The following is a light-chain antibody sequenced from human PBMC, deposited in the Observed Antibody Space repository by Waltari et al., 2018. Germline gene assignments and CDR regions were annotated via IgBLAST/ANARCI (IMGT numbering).Light chain of an antibody. V-gene: IGKV1-33*01. Sequence: DIQMTQSPSSLSASVGDRVSITCQASENIRKYVNWYQQKPGKAPKLVIYDASTLEVGVPSRFGGGGSGTDFTFIISTLQTEDVATYYCQQYDNLPFTFGQGTKLE. CDR2: DAS. J-gene: IGKJ2*01. CDR1: ENIRKY. CDR3: QQYDNLPFT.